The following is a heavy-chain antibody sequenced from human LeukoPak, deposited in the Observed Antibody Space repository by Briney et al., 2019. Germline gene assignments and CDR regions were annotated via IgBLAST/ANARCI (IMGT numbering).Heavy chain of an antibody. Sequence: PGGSLRLSCAASGFTFSSYAMTWVRQAPGKGLEWVSTLSGSGSSTYYTDSVKGRFTISRDNSKNTMYLQLNGLRAEDTAVYYCAKSPSYNSGSLFFEFWGQGTLVTVSS. CDR1: GFTFSSYA. V-gene: IGHV3-23*01. CDR3: AKSPSYNSGSLFFEF. CDR2: LSGSGSST. J-gene: IGHJ4*02. D-gene: IGHD3-10*01.